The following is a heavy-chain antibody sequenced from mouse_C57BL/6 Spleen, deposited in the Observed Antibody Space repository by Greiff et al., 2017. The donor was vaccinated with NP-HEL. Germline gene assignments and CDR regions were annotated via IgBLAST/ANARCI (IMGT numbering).Heavy chain of an antibody. CDR1: GFTFSSYA. CDR3: ERGWAEEDFDD. J-gene: IGHJ1*03. CDR2: ISDGGSYT. D-gene: IGHD2-3*01. Sequence: EVQGVESGGGLVKPGGSLKLSCAASGFTFSSYAMSWVRQTPEKRLEWVATISDGGSYTYYPDNVKGRFTISSDNAKNKLYLQMSHLKSEDTARYYCERGWAEEDFDDWGTGTTVTVSS. V-gene: IGHV5-4*01.